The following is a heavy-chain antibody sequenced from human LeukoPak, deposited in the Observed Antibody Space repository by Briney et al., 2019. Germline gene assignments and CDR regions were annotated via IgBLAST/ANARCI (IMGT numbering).Heavy chain of an antibody. Sequence: SETLSLTCTVSGGSISSSSYYWGWIRQPPGKGLEWVGSIYYSGSTYYNPSLKSRVTISVDTSKNQFSLKLSSVTAADTAVYYCARPYGAAGLDWGQGTLVTVSS. D-gene: IGHD4-17*01. V-gene: IGHV4-39*01. CDR2: IYYSGST. CDR3: ARPYGAAGLD. CDR1: GGSISSSSYY. J-gene: IGHJ4*02.